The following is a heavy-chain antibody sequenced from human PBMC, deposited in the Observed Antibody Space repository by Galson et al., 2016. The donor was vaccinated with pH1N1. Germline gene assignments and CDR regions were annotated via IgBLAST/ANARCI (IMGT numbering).Heavy chain of an antibody. CDR2: ITSNSFYI. J-gene: IGHJ6*03. V-gene: IGHV3-21*01. Sequence: SLRLSCAASGFTLTAYSMHWVRQAPGKGLEWVSSITSNSFYIYFADSVKGRFSISRDNAKNSLYLHMNSLRAEDTAVYYCARDPGRPRLYYMDVWGKGTTVTVSS. CDR3: ARDPGRPRLYYMDV. CDR1: GFTLTAYS. D-gene: IGHD1-26*01.